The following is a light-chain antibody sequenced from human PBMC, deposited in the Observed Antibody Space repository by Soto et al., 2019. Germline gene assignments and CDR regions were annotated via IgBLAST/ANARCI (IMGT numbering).Light chain of an antibody. V-gene: IGKV3-20*01. CDR3: QQYGSSRWT. J-gene: IGKJ1*01. CDR2: DAS. CDR1: QSVSNF. Sequence: DIVLTQSPATLSLSPGGRATLSCRATQSVSNFLAWYQQKPGQPPRLLIYDASNRAPGIPARFSGSGSGTDFTLTISRLEPEDFAVYYCQQYGSSRWTFGQGTKVDI.